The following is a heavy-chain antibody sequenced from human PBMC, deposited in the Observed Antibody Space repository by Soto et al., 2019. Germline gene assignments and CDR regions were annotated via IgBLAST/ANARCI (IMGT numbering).Heavy chain of an antibody. V-gene: IGHV2-5*02. CDR2: IYWDDDK. CDR1: GFSLTTSGVG. J-gene: IGHJ4*02. D-gene: IGHD4-17*01. CDR3: AHRLTYDDWDY. Sequence: QITLKESGPTLVKPTQTLTLTCTFSGFSLTTSGVGVGWIRQPPGKALEWLALIYWDDDKRYSPSLKSRLTTTXYTSKNQVVLTMTNMDPVDTATYYCAHRLTYDDWDYWGQGTLVTVSS.